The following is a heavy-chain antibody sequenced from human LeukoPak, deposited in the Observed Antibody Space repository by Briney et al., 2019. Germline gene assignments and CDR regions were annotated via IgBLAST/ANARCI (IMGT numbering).Heavy chain of an antibody. CDR2: IKQDRSEK. CDR3: AKDIDNGDYVVY. J-gene: IGHJ4*02. D-gene: IGHD4-17*01. Sequence: GGSLRLSCAASGFTFTNYWMSWVRQAPGKGLELVANIKQDRSEKYYVDSVKGRFTISRDNAKNSLYLQMNSLRAEDTAVYYCAKDIDNGDYVVYWGQGTLVTVSS. CDR1: GFTFTNYW. V-gene: IGHV3-7*03.